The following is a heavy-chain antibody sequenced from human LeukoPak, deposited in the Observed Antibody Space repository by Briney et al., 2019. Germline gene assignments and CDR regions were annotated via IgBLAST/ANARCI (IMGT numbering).Heavy chain of an antibody. Sequence: PGGSLRLSCAASGFTFSSYEMNWVRQAPGKGLEWVSAISGSGGSTYYADSVKGRFTISRDNSKNTLYLQMNSLRAEDTAVYYCDAVGLKEGPWGQGTLVTVSS. D-gene: IGHD5/OR15-5a*01. CDR1: GFTFSSYE. CDR2: ISGSGGST. V-gene: IGHV3-23*01. J-gene: IGHJ5*02. CDR3: DAVGLKEGP.